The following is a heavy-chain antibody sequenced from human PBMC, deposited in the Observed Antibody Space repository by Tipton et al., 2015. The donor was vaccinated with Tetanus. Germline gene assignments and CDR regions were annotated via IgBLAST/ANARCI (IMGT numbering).Heavy chain of an antibody. V-gene: IGHV1-69*01. CDR3: ARAPTRISRAYDY. CDR1: GGTFTNYA. Sequence: QSGAEVKKPGSSVKVSCKASGGTFTNYALSWVRQAPGQGLEWVGGITPIFGTTNSAPKFQGRVTITADESTNTAYMELSSLRSEATAVYYGARAPTRISRAYDYWGQGPQITVSS. J-gene: IGHJ4*02. D-gene: IGHD2-21*01. CDR2: ITPIFGTT.